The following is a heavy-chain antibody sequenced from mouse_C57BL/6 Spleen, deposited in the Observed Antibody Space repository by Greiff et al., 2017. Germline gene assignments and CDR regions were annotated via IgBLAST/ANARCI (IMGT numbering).Heavy chain of an antibody. CDR2: IDPSDSYT. CDR3: ASYSNGFAY. CDR1: GYTFTSYW. Sequence: QVQLKQPGAELVRPGTSVKLSCKASGYTFTSYWMHWVKQRPGQGLEWIGVIDPSDSYTNYNQKFKGKATLTVDTSSSTAYMQLSSLTSEDSAVYYCASYSNGFAYWGQGTLVTVSA. J-gene: IGHJ3*01. D-gene: IGHD2-5*01. V-gene: IGHV1-59*01.